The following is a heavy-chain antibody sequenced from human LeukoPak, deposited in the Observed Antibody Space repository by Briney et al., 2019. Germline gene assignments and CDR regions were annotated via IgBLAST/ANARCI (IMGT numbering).Heavy chain of an antibody. CDR3: AKWSPSILNQRDAFDI. CDR1: GFTFSSYA. Sequence: GRSLRLSCAASGFTFSSYAMHWVRQAPGKGLEWVAVISYDGSNKYYADSVKGRFTISRDNSKNTLYLQMNSLRAEDTAVYYCAKWSPSILNQRDAFDIWGQGTMVTVSS. V-gene: IGHV3-30-3*02. D-gene: IGHD3-3*01. CDR2: ISYDGSNK. J-gene: IGHJ3*02.